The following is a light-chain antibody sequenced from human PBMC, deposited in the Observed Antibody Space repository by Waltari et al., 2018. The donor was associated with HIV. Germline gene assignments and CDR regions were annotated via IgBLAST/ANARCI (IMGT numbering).Light chain of an antibody. Sequence: SSDLTHDPAVSVALRQPVRITCQGNRLRTYSEAWDRQKPRQAPILVIFNGTSRPSGIPDRFSGSASGNTASLTITGALAEDEADYYCGSRDSTGSSYVFGPGTEVTV. CDR1: RLRTYS. J-gene: IGLJ1*01. V-gene: IGLV3-19*01. CDR3: GSRDSTGSSYV. CDR2: NGT.